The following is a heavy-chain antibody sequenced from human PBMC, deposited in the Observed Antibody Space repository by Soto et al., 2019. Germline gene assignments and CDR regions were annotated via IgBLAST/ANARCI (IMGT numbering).Heavy chain of an antibody. CDR2: INHSGST. V-gene: IGHV4-34*01. D-gene: IGHD6-6*01. Sequence: SETLSLTCAVYGGSFSGYYWSWIRQPPGKGLEWIGEINHSGSTNYNPSLKSRVTISVDTSKNQFSLKLSSVTAADTAVYYCARGGEGAARSFDYWGQGTLVTVSS. J-gene: IGHJ4*02. CDR3: ARGGEGAARSFDY. CDR1: GGSFSGYY.